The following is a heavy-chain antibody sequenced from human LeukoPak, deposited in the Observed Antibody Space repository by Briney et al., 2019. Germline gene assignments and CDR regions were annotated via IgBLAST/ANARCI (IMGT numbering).Heavy chain of an antibody. V-gene: IGHV1-18*01. CDR3: ARDMVRGVIQGFGPNQGPRDSKYNWFDP. CDR2: ISAYNGNT. D-gene: IGHD3-10*01. CDR1: GYTFTSYG. J-gene: IGHJ5*02. Sequence: GASVKVSCKASGYTFTSYGISWVRQAPGQGLEWMGWISAYNGNTNYAQKLQGRVTMTTDTSTSTAYMELRSLRSDDTAVYYCARDMVRGVIQGFGPNQGPRDSKYNWFDPWGQGTLVTVSS.